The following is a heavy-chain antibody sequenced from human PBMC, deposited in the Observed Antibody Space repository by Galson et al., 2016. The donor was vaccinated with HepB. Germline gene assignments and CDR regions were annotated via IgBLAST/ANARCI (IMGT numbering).Heavy chain of an antibody. J-gene: IGHJ4*02. CDR1: GFTFRNYP. CDR2: ISYDGSNE. Sequence: SLRLSCAASGFTFRNYPMHWVRQAPGKGLEWVAVISYDGSNEYYAESVKGRVTISRDNSKNTLSLQMNSLRAEDTALYHCARSTWIQSPLDYWGQGTLVTVSS. CDR3: ARSTWIQSPLDY. V-gene: IGHV3-30-3*01. D-gene: IGHD5-18*01.